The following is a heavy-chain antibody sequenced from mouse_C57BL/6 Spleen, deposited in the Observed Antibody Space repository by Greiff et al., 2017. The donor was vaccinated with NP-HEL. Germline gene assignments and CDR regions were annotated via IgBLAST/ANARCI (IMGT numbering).Heavy chain of an antibody. V-gene: IGHV2-9-1*01. J-gene: IGHJ1*03. CDR2: IWTGGGT. CDR1: GFSLTSYA. D-gene: IGHD1-1*01. CDR3: ARTTTVVADWYFDV. Sequence: QVQLKESGPGLVAPSQRLSITCTVSGFSLTSYAISWVRQPPGKGLEWLGVIWTGGGTNYNSALKSRLSISKDNSKSQVFLKMNSLQTDDTARYYCARTTTVVADWYFDVWGTGTTVTVSS.